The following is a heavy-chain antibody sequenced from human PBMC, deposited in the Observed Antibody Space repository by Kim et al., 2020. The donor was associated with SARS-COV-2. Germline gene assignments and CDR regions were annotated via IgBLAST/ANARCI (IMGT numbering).Heavy chain of an antibody. V-gene: IGHV1-69*01. J-gene: IGHJ3*02. D-gene: IGHD3-22*01. Sequence: KFQGRVTITADESTSTAYMELSSLRSEDTAVYYCARPGYYYDSRVEAFDIWGQGTMVTVSS. CDR3: ARPGYYYDSRVEAFDI.